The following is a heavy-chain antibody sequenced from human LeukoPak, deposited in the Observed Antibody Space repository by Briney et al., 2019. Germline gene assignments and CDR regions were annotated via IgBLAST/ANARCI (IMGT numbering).Heavy chain of an antibody. CDR2: IIPIFGTA. Sequence: ASVKVSCKASGGTFSSYAISWVRQAPGQGLEWMGGIIPIFGTANYAQKFQGRVTITTDESTSTAYMELSSLRSEDTAVYYCASYSSSSRAHYSYYYYMDVWGKGTTVTVSS. D-gene: IGHD6-6*01. V-gene: IGHV1-69*05. CDR3: ASYSSSSRAHYSYYYYMDV. J-gene: IGHJ6*03. CDR1: GGTFSSYA.